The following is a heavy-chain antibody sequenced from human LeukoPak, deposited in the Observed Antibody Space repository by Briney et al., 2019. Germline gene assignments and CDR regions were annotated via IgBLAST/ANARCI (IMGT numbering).Heavy chain of an antibody. CDR2: ISAYNGNT. J-gene: IGHJ6*02. V-gene: IGHV1-18*01. Sequence: ASVKVSCKASGYTCTSYGISWVRQAPGQGLEWKGWISAYNGNTNYAQKLQGRVTMTTDTSASTAYMELRSLRSDDTAVYYCARDMGLYYYYGMDVWGQGTTVTVSS. D-gene: IGHD3-10*01. CDR3: ARDMGLYYYYGMDV. CDR1: GYTCTSYG.